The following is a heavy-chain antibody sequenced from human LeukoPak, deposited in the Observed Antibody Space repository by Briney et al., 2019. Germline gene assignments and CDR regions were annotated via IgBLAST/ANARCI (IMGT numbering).Heavy chain of an antibody. CDR3: VKERDRGTDVADDFDF. Sequence: PGASLRLSCVASGFTFRDYSMAWVRQLPGGGLEWVSAIARDDFTVHPDPLKGRFTISRDNSRSTLYLQMNTLRAEDTAVYYCVKERDRGTDVADDFDFWGQGTLVTVSS. CDR2: IARDDFT. J-gene: IGHJ4*02. V-gene: IGHV3-23*01. CDR1: GFTFRDYS. D-gene: IGHD6-19*01.